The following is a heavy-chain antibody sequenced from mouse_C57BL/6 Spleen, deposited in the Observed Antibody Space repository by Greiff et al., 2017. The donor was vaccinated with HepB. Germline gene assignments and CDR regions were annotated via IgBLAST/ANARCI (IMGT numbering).Heavy chain of an antibody. CDR2: IDPSDSYT. D-gene: IGHD2-3*01. J-gene: IGHJ1*03. Sequence: QVQLQQSGAELVKPGASVKLSCKASGYTFTSYWMQWVKQRPGQGLEWIGEIDPSDSYTNYNQKFKGKATLTVDTSSSTAYMQLSSLTSEDSAVYYCARRDDGYYPRYFDVWGTGTTVTVSS. CDR1: GYTFTSYW. V-gene: IGHV1-50*01. CDR3: ARRDDGYYPRYFDV.